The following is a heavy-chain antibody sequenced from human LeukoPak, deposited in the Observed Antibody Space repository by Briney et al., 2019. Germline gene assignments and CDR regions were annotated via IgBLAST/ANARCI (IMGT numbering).Heavy chain of an antibody. V-gene: IGHV3-53*01. Sequence: PGGSLRLSCAASGITLNNNAMSWVRQAPGKGLEWVSVIYSGGSTHYADSVKGRFTISRDTSKNALYLQMNSLRAEDTAVYYCARGGSFPINYYGMHVWGQGTTVTVSS. CDR2: IYSGGST. CDR3: ARGGSFPINYYGMHV. J-gene: IGHJ6*02. D-gene: IGHD2-15*01. CDR1: GITLNNNA.